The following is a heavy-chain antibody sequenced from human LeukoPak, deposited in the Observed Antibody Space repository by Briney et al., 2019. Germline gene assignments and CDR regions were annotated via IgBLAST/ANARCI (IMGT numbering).Heavy chain of an antibody. CDR1: GFTFRSFS. Sequence: PGGSLRLSCAASGFTFRSFSMSWVRQAPGKGLEWVSAISGSGGSTYYADSVKGRFTISRDNSKNTLYLQMNSLRAEDTAVYYCAKIESNIVVVVAAGGDNWFDPWGQGTLVTVSS. J-gene: IGHJ5*02. D-gene: IGHD2-15*01. V-gene: IGHV3-23*01. CDR2: ISGSGGST. CDR3: AKIESNIVVVVAAGGDNWFDP.